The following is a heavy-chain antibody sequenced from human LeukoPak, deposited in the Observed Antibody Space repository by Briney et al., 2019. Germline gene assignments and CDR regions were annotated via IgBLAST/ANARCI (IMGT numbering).Heavy chain of an antibody. D-gene: IGHD6-13*01. J-gene: IGHJ4*02. V-gene: IGHV3-53*01. CDR1: GFTVSSNY. CDR2: IYSGGST. Sequence: GGSLRLSCAAAGFTVSSNYMSWVRQAPGKGLEWVSVIYSGGSTYYADSVKGRFTIFRDNSKNTLYLQMNSLRAEDTAVYYCGMAAAGYDYWGQGTLVTVSS. CDR3: GMAAAGYDY.